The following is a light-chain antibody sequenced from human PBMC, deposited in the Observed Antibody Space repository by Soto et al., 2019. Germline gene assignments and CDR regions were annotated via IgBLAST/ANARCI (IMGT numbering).Light chain of an antibody. Sequence: QFVLTQPPSASGSPGQSVTISCTGTSSDVGGYNYVSWYQQEPGKAPKLLIYEVTKRPSGVPDRFSGSKSGNTASLTVPALQAEDEADYYCSSYAGSNSYVFGTGTKATVL. J-gene: IGLJ1*01. CDR1: SSDVGGYNY. CDR2: EVT. CDR3: SSYAGSNSYV. V-gene: IGLV2-8*01.